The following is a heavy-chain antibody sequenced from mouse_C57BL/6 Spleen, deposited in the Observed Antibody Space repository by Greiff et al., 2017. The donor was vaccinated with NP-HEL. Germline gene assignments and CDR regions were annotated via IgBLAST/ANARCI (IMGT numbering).Heavy chain of an antibody. CDR3: ARVLLRRSFDY. CDR2: IDPSDSET. CDR1: GYTFTSSW. J-gene: IGHJ2*01. D-gene: IGHD1-1*01. V-gene: IGHV1-52*01. Sequence: VKLQQPGAELVRPGSSVKLSCKASGYTFTSSWMHWVKQRPIQGLEWIGNIDPSDSETHYNQKFKDKATLTVDKSSSTAYMQVSSLTSEDSAVYYCARVLLRRSFDYWGQGTTLTASS.